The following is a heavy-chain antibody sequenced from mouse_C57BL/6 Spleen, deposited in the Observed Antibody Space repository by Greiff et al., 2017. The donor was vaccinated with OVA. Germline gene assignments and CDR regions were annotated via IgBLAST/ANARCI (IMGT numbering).Heavy chain of an antibody. J-gene: IGHJ1*03. Sequence: EVKVEESGGGLVKPGGSLKLSCAASGFTFSDYGMHWVRQAPEKGLEWVAYISSGSSTIYYADTVKGRFTISRDNAKNTLFLQMTSLRSEDTAMYYCARAFTVVPYWYFDVWGTGTTVTVSS. CDR1: GFTFSDYG. CDR3: ARAFTVVPYWYFDV. V-gene: IGHV5-17*01. CDR2: ISSGSSTI. D-gene: IGHD1-1*01.